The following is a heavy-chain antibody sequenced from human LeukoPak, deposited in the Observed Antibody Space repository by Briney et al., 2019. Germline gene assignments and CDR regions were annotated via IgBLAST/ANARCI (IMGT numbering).Heavy chain of an antibody. CDR2: ISSSSSYI. V-gene: IGHV3-21*01. CDR3: ARDHWGYYYDSSGYPDFDY. CDR1: GFTFSSYS. Sequence: GGSLRLSCAASGFTFSSYSMNWVRQAPGKGLEWVSSISSSSSYIYYADSAKGRFTISRDNAKNSLYLQMNSLRAEDTAVYYCARDHWGYYYDSSGYPDFDYWGQGTLVTVSS. D-gene: IGHD3-22*01. J-gene: IGHJ4*02.